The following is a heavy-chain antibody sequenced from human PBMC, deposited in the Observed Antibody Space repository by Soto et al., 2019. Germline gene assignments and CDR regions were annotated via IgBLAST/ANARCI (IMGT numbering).Heavy chain of an antibody. V-gene: IGHV3-23*01. CDR2: ISGSGGST. Sequence: GGSLRLSCAASGFTFSSYAMSWVRQAPGKGLEWVSAISGSGGSTYYADSVKGRFTISRDNSKNTLYLQMNSLRAEDTAVYYCAKDLPNYDFWSGYYGGPFDYWGQGTLVTVSS. CDR3: AKDLPNYDFWSGYYGGPFDY. J-gene: IGHJ4*02. D-gene: IGHD3-3*01. CDR1: GFTFSSYA.